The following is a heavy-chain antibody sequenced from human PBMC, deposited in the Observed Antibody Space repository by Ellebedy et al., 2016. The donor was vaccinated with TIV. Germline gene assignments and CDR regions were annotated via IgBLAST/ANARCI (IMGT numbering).Heavy chain of an antibody. CDR3: ARHNSGYVDY. CDR2: IYYSVRT. J-gene: IGHJ4*02. Sequence: MPSETLSLTFTVSGGSPNNYHWSRIRQPQGKGLEWSCYIYYSVRTNYNPSLKSRVTISVDTSQNQFSLKLSSVTAADTAVYYCARHNSGYVDYWGQGTLVTVSS. D-gene: IGHD2/OR15-2a*01. CDR1: GGSPNNYH. V-gene: IGHV4-59*08.